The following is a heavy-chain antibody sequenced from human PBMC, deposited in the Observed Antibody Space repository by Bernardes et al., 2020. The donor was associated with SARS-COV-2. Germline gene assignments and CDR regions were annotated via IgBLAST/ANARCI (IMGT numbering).Heavy chain of an antibody. J-gene: IGHJ5*02. Sequence: SETLSLTCTVSGGSISSSSYYWGWIRQPPGKGLEWIGSISYTGSTYYNPSLKSRVTISVDTSKNQFSLKLSSVTAADTAVYYCARHAAILLWFGELLLGWFDPWGQGTLVTVSS. CDR3: ARHAAILLWFGELLLGWFDP. V-gene: IGHV4-39*01. D-gene: IGHD3-10*01. CDR2: ISYTGST. CDR1: GGSISSSSYY.